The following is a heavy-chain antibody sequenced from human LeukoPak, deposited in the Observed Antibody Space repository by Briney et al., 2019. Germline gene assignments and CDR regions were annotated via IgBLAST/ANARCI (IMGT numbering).Heavy chain of an antibody. V-gene: IGHV3-7*02. D-gene: IGHD3-22*01. CDR2: IKEDGSEK. J-gene: IGHJ4*02. CDR1: GFTFSNYW. Sequence: GGSLRLSCAASGFTFSNYWMNWVRQAPGKGLEWVANIKEDGSEKFYVDSVKGRFIISRDNSKNTLYLQMNSLRAEDTAVYYCAKSSSYYDSRGYYSPDYFDYWGQGTLVTVSS. CDR3: AKSSSYYDSRGYYSPDYFDY.